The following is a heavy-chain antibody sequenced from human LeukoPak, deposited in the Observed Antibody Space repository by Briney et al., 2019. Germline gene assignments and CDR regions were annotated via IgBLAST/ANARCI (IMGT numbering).Heavy chain of an antibody. J-gene: IGHJ6*03. D-gene: IGHD5-12*01. CDR2: IIPIFGTA. CDR1: GGTFSSYA. V-gene: IGHV1-69*05. CDR3: ASSGLVFYYYYYYMDV. Sequence: ASVKVSCKASGGTFSSYAISWVRQAPGQGLEWMGGIIPIFGTANYAQKFQGRVTITTDESTSTAYMELSSLRSEDTAVYYCASSGLVFYYYYYYMDVWGKRTTVTVSS.